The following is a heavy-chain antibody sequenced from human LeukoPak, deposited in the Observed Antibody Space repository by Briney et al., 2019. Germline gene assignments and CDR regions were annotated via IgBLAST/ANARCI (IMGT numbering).Heavy chain of an antibody. V-gene: IGHV4-61*02. CDR3: ARVELGITPDAFDI. D-gene: IGHD7-27*01. CDR2: IYTSGST. CDR1: GGSISSGSYY. Sequence: SQTLSLTCTVSGGSISSGSYYWSWIRQPAGKGLEWIGRIYTSGSTNYNPSLKSRVTISVDTSKDQFSLKLSSVTAADTAVYYCARVELGITPDAFDIWGQGTMVTVSS. J-gene: IGHJ3*02.